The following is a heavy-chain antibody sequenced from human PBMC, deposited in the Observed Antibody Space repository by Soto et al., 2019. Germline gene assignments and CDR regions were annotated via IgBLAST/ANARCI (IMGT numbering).Heavy chain of an antibody. CDR1: DGYIISRRYC. J-gene: IGHJ4*02. CDR2: IYYRGAT. CDR3: ARLEGLATISYYFDF. Sequence: SETLSLTCTVSDGYIISRRYCWGLIRQPPGKGLEWIGSIYYRGATYYNPSPQTRVTISLDKSKSQFSLKLNSVTAADSAVYFCARLEGLATISYYFDFWGPGALVTVSS. V-gene: IGHV4-39*01. D-gene: IGHD3-9*01.